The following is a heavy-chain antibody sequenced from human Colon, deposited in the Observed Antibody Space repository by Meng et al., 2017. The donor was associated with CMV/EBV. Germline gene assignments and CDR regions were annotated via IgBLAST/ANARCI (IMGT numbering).Heavy chain of an antibody. CDR1: GFTFASHT. CDR3: ARVEGSVTSPLDY. V-gene: IGHV3-21*01. CDR2: IASHRSQI. Sequence: GESLKISCAASGFTFASHTMTWVRQAPGKGLEWVPSIASHRSQIYYAESVKGRFTISRDDAQNSLHLQMNSLRAEDSAVYYCARVEGSVTSPLDYWGQGTLVTVSS. D-gene: IGHD4-17*01. J-gene: IGHJ4*02.